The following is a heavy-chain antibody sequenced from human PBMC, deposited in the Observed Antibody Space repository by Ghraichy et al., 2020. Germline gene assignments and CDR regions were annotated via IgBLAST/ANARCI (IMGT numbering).Heavy chain of an antibody. D-gene: IGHD1-26*01. CDR2: VNGNADRT. CDR1: GFTFSNSA. CDR3: TKWGAQSGSYRFVDY. J-gene: IGHJ4*02. V-gene: IGHV3-23*01. Sequence: GVLNISCVASGFTFSNSAMDWVRQAPGKGLEWVSAVNGNADRTYYADSVKGRFTISRDNSKNTLYLQMNSLRVEDTALYYCTKWGAQSGSYRFVDYWGQGTLVTVSS.